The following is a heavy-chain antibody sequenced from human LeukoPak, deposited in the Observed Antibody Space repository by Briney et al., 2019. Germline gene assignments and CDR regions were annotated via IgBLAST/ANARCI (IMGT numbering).Heavy chain of an antibody. V-gene: IGHV1-18*01. CDR1: GYTFTSYA. CDR3: ARDGSSYSSSWPSSRYFDY. Sequence: ASVKVSCKASGYTFTSYAISWVRQAPGQGLEWMGWISAYNGNTNYAQKLQGRVTMTTDTSTSTAYMELRSLRSDDTAVYYCARDGSSYSSSWPSSRYFDYWGQGTLVTVSS. D-gene: IGHD6-13*01. J-gene: IGHJ4*02. CDR2: ISAYNGNT.